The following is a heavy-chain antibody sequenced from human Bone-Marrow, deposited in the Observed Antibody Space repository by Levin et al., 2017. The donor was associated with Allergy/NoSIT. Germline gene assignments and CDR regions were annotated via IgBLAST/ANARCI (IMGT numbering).Heavy chain of an antibody. D-gene: IGHD3-16*01. V-gene: IGHV3-23*01. J-gene: IGHJ4*02. CDR1: GFAFSRYG. CDR3: AKTTRGNGDYYFDY. CDR2: ISGTSGTT. Sequence: PAGGSLRLSCVASGFAFSRYGMSWVRQAPGKGLEWISLISGTSGTTNYADSVRGRFTISRDKSRNTVYLHLNSLRAEDTAVYYCAKTTRGNGDYYFDYWGQGTLVTVSS.